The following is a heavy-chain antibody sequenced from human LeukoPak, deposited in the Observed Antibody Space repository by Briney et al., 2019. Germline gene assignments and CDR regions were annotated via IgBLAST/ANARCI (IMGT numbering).Heavy chain of an antibody. V-gene: IGHV4-34*01. CDR2: INHSGST. CDR1: GGSFSGYY. J-gene: IGHJ4*02. Sequence: PSGTLSLTCAVYGGSFSGYYWSWIRQPPGKGLEWIGEINHSGSTNYNPSLKSRVTISVDTSKNQFSLKLSSVTAADTAVYYCARVRRYYYDSSGYYIFDYWGQGTLVTVSS. D-gene: IGHD3-22*01. CDR3: ARVRRYYYDSSGYYIFDY.